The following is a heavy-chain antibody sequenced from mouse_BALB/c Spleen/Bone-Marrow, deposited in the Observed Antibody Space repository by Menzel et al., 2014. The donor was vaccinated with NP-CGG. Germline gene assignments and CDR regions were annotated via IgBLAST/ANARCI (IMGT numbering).Heavy chain of an antibody. J-gene: IGHJ3*01. CDR1: GYTFSSYW. CDR2: ILPGSANT. D-gene: IGHD3-1*01. CDR3: ARELGLRFAY. V-gene: IGHV1-9*01. Sequence: VQLQQSGAELMKPGASVKISCKATGYTFSSYWIVWLKQRPGHGLEWIGEILPGSANTNYNGKFKGKATFTADTSSNTAYMQLSSLTSEDSAVYYCARELGLRFAYWGQGTLVTVSA.